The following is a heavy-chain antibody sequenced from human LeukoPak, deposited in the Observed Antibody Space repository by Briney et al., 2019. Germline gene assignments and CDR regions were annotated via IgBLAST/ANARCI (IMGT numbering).Heavy chain of an antibody. CDR1: GGIFSSYG. V-gene: IGHV1-69*06. D-gene: IGHD5-18*01. Sequence: PRASVKVSCKASGGIFSSYGISWVRQAPGQGLEWMGGIIPIFDTANYAQKFQGRVTITADKSTSTAYMELSSLRSEDTALYYCAKGGGGYRYGFRYWGQGTLVTVSS. CDR2: IIPIFDTA. J-gene: IGHJ4*02. CDR3: AKGGGGYRYGFRY.